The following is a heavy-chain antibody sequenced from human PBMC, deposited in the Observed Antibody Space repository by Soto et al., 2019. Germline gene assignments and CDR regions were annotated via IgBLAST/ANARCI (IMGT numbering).Heavy chain of an antibody. Sequence: SETLSLTCTVSGGSISSYYWSWIRQPPGKGLEWIGYIYYSGSTNYNPSLKSRVTISVDTSKNQFSLKLSSVTAADTAVYYCARQNYDILTGYDYWGQGTLVTAPQ. V-gene: IGHV4-59*01. CDR2: IYYSGST. CDR3: ARQNYDILTGYDY. J-gene: IGHJ4*02. CDR1: GGSISSYY. D-gene: IGHD3-9*01.